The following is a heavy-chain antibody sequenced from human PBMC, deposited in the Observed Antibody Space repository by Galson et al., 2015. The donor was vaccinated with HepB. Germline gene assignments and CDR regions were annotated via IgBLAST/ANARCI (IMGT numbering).Heavy chain of an antibody. CDR2: TYYRSKWYN. V-gene: IGHV6-1*01. J-gene: IGHJ6*02. Sequence: CAISGDSVSSNSAAWNWIRQSPSRGLEWLGRTYYRSKWYNDYAVSVKSRITINPDTSKNQFSLKLNSVTAADTAVYYCARAQPQPRALWYYYYGMDVWGQGTTVTVSS. CDR1: GDSVSSNSAA. CDR3: ARAQPQPRALWYYYYGMDV. D-gene: IGHD1-14*01.